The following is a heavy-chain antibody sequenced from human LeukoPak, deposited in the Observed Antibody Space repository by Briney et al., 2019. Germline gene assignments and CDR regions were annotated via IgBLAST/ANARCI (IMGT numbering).Heavy chain of an antibody. CDR2: VGTSADT. CDR1: GFSFSTYA. Sequence: GGSLRLSCAASGFSFSTYAMDWVRQAPGQGLQWVSAVGTSADTYYADSVRGRFTISRDNSKNTLYLQMDSLRAEDTAIYYCTRKTPGRTPFDYWGQGILVTVSS. V-gene: IGHV3-23*01. CDR3: TRKTPGRTPFDY. D-gene: IGHD2-15*01. J-gene: IGHJ4*02.